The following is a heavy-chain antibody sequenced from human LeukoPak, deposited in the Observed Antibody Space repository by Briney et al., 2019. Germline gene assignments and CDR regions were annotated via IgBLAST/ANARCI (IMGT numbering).Heavy chain of an antibody. CDR3: ARGGGMDV. D-gene: IGHD3-16*01. V-gene: IGHV3-7*03. J-gene: IGHJ6*02. Sequence: GGSLRLSCAASGFTFSSYWMNWARQAPGKGLEWMASINHNGNVNYYVDSVKGRFTISRDNAKNSLYLQMSNLRAEDTAVYFCARGGGMDVWGQGATVTVSS. CDR1: GFTFSSYW. CDR2: INHNGNVN.